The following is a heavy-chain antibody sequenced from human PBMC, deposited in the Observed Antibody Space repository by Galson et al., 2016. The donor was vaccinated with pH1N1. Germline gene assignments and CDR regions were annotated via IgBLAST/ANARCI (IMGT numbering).Heavy chain of an antibody. J-gene: IGHJ4*02. V-gene: IGHV3-23*01. CDR3: AKDWGWQLDPSPFDY. D-gene: IGHD4-23*01. CDR2: VSGDATRT. CDR1: GFIFSNYA. Sequence: SLRLSCAASGFIFSNYAISWVRQAPGKGLEWVSVVSGDATRTYYADSVKGRFTISRDNSRNTVYLQMNNLRADDTAIYYCAKDWGWQLDPSPFDYWGQGNLVTVSS.